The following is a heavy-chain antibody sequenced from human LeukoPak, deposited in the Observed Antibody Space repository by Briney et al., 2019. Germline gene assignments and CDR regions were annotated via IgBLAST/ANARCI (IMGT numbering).Heavy chain of an antibody. J-gene: IGHJ4*02. Sequence: SQTLSLTCTVSGGSISSGSYYWSWIRQRAGKGLEWIGRIYASGSTDYNPSLRSRVTISVDTSKIQFSLKLTSVTAADTAVYYCARSGDFWSGYYIHYFDYWGQGTLVTVSS. CDR2: IYASGST. V-gene: IGHV4-61*02. CDR1: GGSISSGSYY. CDR3: ARSGDFWSGYYIHYFDY. D-gene: IGHD3-3*01.